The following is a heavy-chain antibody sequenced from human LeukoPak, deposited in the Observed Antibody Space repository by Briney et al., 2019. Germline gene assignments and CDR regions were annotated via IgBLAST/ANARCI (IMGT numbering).Heavy chain of an antibody. CDR3: ARHPPTIFGHFDL. CDR2: ISSSGST. V-gene: IGHV4-61*02. J-gene: IGHJ2*01. Sequence: SETLSLTCTVSGDSISSGDYYWSWIRQPAGNGLEWIGRISSSGSTNYNPSLKSRVTISVDTSKNQFSLKLSSVTAADTAVYYCARHPPTIFGHFDLWGRGTLVTVSS. CDR1: GDSISSGDYY. D-gene: IGHD3-9*01.